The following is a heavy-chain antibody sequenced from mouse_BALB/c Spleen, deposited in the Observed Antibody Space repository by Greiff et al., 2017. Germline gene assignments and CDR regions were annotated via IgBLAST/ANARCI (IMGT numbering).Heavy chain of an antibody. V-gene: IGHV10-3*03. CDR1: GFTFNTYA. D-gene: IGHD2-5*01. Sequence: EVQLQESGGGLVQPKGSLKLSCAASGFTFNTYAMHWVCQAPGKGLEWVARIRSKSNNYATYYADSVKDRFTISRDDSQSMLYLQMNNLKTEDTAMYYCVREGSNYDAMDYWGQGTSVTVSS. CDR3: VREGSNYDAMDY. CDR2: IRSKSNNYAT. J-gene: IGHJ4*01.